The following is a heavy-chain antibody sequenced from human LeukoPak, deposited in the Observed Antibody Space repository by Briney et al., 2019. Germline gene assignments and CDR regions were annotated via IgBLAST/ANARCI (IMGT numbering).Heavy chain of an antibody. CDR3: ASGTTGTSFDY. V-gene: IGHV3-9*01. Sequence: PGRSLRLSCAASGFTFDDYAMHWVRQAPGKGLEWVSGINWKGDRIAYADSVKGRFTISRDNAKNSLYLQMNSLGGEDTALYYCASGTTGTSFDYWGQGTLVTVSS. J-gene: IGHJ4*02. CDR1: GFTFDDYA. CDR2: INWKGDRI. D-gene: IGHD1-1*01.